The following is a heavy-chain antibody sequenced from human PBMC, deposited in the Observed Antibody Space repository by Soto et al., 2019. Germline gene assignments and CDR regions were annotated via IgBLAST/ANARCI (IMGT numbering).Heavy chain of an antibody. V-gene: IGHV4-31*03. CDR3: ARESGYDSYYFDY. Sequence: QVQLQESGPGLVKPSQTLSLTCTVSGGSISSGGYYWSWIRQHPGRGLEWIGYIYYSGSTYYNPSLKSRVTISVDTSKNQFSLKLSSVTAADTAVYYCARESGYDSYYFDYWGQGTLVTVSS. CDR1: GGSISSGGYY. CDR2: IYYSGST. D-gene: IGHD5-12*01. J-gene: IGHJ4*02.